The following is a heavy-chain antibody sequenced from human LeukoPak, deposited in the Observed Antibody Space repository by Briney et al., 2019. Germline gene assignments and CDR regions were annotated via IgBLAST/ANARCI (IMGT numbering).Heavy chain of an antibody. Sequence: PSETLSLTCTVSGGSISSYYWSWIRQPPGKGLEWIGYIYYSGSTNYNPSLKSRVTISVDTSKNQFSLKLSSVTAADTAVFYCASRSYYYDSSGLFDYWGQGTLVTVSS. CDR1: GGSISSYY. D-gene: IGHD3-22*01. J-gene: IGHJ4*02. CDR3: ASRSYYYDSSGLFDY. CDR2: IYYSGST. V-gene: IGHV4-59*08.